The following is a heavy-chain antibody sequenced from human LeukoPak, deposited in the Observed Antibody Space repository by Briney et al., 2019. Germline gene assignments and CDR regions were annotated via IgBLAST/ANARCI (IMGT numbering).Heavy chain of an antibody. D-gene: IGHD6-13*01. V-gene: IGHV3-30*02. Sequence: GGSVRLSCAASGFTFSSYWMHWVRQAPGKGLEWVAFIRYDGSNKYYADSVKGRFTISRDNSKNTLYLQMNSLRAEDTAVYYCAKVPGASSSWRYYFDYWGQGTLVTVSS. CDR3: AKVPGASSSWRYYFDY. CDR2: IRYDGSNK. J-gene: IGHJ4*02. CDR1: GFTFSSYW.